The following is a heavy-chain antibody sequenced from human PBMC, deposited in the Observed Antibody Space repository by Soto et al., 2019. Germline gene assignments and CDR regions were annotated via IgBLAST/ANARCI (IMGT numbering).Heavy chain of an antibody. CDR1: GDSIGDHY. CDR2: LDYSGTA. J-gene: IGHJ4*02. V-gene: IGHV4-59*11. Sequence: TSETLSLTCTVVGDSIGDHYRSWIRQPAGKGLEWIGTLDYSGTAHYNPSLKSRINISGDTSKNQVSLKLTSVTAADTAVYYCAGASTTVLTPDYWGQGTLVTVSS. D-gene: IGHD4-17*01. CDR3: AGASTTVLTPDY.